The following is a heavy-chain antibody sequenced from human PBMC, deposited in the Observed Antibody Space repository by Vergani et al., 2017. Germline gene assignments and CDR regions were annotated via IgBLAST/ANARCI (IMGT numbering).Heavy chain of an antibody. Sequence: VQLVESGGGLVKPGGSLRLSCAASGFTFSAYYMTWIRQAPGKGLAWVSYIGDSGYTIFYADSVKGRFTISWDNAKNSLYLQMTSLRAEDTAVYYCARQYCSSTSCYVDYWGQGTLVTVSS. D-gene: IGHD2-2*01. CDR1: GFTFSAYY. CDR3: ARQYCSSTSCYVDY. CDR2: IGDSGYTI. V-gene: IGHV3-11*01. J-gene: IGHJ4*02.